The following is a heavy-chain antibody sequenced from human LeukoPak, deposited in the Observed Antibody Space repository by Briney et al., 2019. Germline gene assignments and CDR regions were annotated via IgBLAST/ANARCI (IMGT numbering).Heavy chain of an antibody. Sequence: PGGSLRLSCTVSGFTFNDFAMHWVRQVPGKGLEWVSGISWNSGSMGYADSVKGRFTISRDNAKNSLYLQTNSLTTEDTALYYCAKDPDYYYDSSGSYFDYWGQGTLVTVSS. V-gene: IGHV3-9*01. CDR1: GFTFNDFA. J-gene: IGHJ4*02. CDR3: AKDPDYYYDSSGSYFDY. CDR2: ISWNSGSM. D-gene: IGHD3-22*01.